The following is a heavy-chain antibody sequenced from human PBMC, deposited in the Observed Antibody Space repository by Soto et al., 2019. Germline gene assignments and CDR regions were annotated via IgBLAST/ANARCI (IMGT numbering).Heavy chain of an antibody. CDR1: GYSFTSYW. CDR3: ARHTKYSSSPKYFAY. D-gene: IGHD6-6*01. Sequence: RWESLKISCKGSGYSFTSYWIGWVRQMPGKGLEWMGIIYPGDSDTRYSPSFQGQVTISADKSISTAYLQWSSLKASDTAMYYCARHTKYSSSPKYFAYWGQGTLVTVSS. J-gene: IGHJ4*02. V-gene: IGHV5-51*01. CDR2: IYPGDSDT.